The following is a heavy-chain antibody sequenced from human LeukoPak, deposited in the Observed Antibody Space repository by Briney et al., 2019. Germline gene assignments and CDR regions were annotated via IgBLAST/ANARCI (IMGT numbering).Heavy chain of an antibody. V-gene: IGHV1-18*01. CDR2: MSAYNGKK. CDR3: ARDRTRVTTLISRCLPHGDFDY. J-gene: IGHJ4*02. D-gene: IGHD4-17*01. Sequence: GASVKVSCKPSGCTFTSYVISGLRQAPGHGLEGMGWMSAYNGKKKYAQKIQVRVTMTTDTSPSTAYMEMTSLRSNDTAVYYCARDRTRVTTLISRCLPHGDFDYWGQGTLVTVSS. CDR1: GCTFTSYV.